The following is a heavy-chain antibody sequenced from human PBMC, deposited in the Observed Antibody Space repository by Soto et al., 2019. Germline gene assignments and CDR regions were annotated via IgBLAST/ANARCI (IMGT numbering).Heavy chain of an antibody. CDR3: ARLKGYQLLHSNWFDP. CDR1: GGSFSGYY. V-gene: IGHV4-34*01. Sequence: SETLSLTCAVYGGSFSGYYWSWIRQPPGKGLEWIGEINHSGSTNYNPSHKSRVTISVDTSKNQFSLKMSSVTAADTAVYYCARLKGYQLLHSNWFDPWGQGTLVTVS. J-gene: IGHJ5*02. D-gene: IGHD2-2*01. CDR2: INHSGST.